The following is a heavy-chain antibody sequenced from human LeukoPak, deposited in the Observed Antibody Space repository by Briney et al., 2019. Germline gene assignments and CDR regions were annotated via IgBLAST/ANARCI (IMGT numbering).Heavy chain of an antibody. CDR3: ARSNGYNYFFDY. D-gene: IGHD5-24*01. V-gene: IGHV4-59*01. J-gene: IGHJ4*02. Sequence: SETLSLTCTVSGGSISNYYWSWIRQPPGKGLEWIGYIYYSGSTNYNPSLKSRVTISVDTSKNQFSLKLGSVTTADTAVYYCARSNGYNYFFDYWSQGTLVTVTS. CDR2: IYYSGST. CDR1: GGSISNYY.